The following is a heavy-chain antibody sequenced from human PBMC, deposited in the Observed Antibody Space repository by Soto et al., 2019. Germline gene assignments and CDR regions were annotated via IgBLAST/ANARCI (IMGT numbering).Heavy chain of an antibody. V-gene: IGHV3-74*01. CDR2: ISDDGARI. J-gene: IGHJ4*02. D-gene: IGHD2-2*01. CDR1: GFVFELYW. Sequence: GGSLRLSCVASGFVFELYWMHWVRQVPGKGLEWVSRISDDGARIDYADSVRGRFTISRDNAKNALYLQMNALRGEDTAVYFCTRGPRPSSIGTGAVWGRGVLVTVSS. CDR3: TRGPRPSSIGTGAV.